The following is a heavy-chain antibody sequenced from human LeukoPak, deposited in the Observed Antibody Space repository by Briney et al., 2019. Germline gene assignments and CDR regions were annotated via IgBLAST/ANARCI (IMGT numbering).Heavy chain of an antibody. CDR1: GFTFSSYA. CDR2: ISSSSSYI. V-gene: IGHV3-21*01. D-gene: IGHD6-19*01. J-gene: IGHJ4*02. Sequence: GGSLRLSCAASGFTFSSYAMSWVRQAPGNGLEWVSSISSSSSYIYYADSVKGRFTISRDNAKNSLYLQMNSLRAEDTAVYYCARFIAVAAQGYWGQGTLVTVSS. CDR3: ARFIAVAAQGY.